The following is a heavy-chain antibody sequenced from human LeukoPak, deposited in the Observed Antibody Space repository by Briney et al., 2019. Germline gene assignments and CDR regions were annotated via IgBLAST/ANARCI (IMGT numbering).Heavy chain of an antibody. CDR3: ARAGYSSGWYAQNYYYYYMDV. CDR1: GYTFTGYY. CDR2: INPNSGGT. D-gene: IGHD6-19*01. Sequence: GASVKVSCKASGYTFTGYYMHWVRQAPGQGLEWMGWINPNSGGTNYAQKFQGRVTMTRDTSISTAYMELSRLRSDDTAVYYCARAGYSSGWYAQNYYYYYMDVWGKGTTVTISS. J-gene: IGHJ6*03. V-gene: IGHV1-2*02.